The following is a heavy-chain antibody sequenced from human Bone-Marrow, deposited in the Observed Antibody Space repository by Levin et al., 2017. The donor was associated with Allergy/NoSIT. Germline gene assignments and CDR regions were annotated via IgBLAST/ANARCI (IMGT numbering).Heavy chain of an antibody. CDR3: ASALSTLYYYGMDV. CDR2: IYHIGRT. Sequence: SQTLSLTCAVSGGSISSDAYSWSWIRQPPGKGLEWIGYIYHIGRTYYNTSLKSRVTISVDRSKNQFSLTLTSVTAADTAVYYCASALSTLYYYGMDVWGQGTTVTVSS. CDR1: GGSISSDAYS. J-gene: IGHJ6*02. D-gene: IGHD2-2*01. V-gene: IGHV4-30-2*01.